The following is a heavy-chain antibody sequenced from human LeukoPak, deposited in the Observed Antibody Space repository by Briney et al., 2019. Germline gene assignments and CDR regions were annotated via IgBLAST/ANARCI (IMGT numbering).Heavy chain of an antibody. CDR1: GFTFSSYA. CDR2: FSGSGGST. D-gene: IGHD3-10*01. CDR3: ARDDYGSGSWNDY. Sequence: GGSLRLSCAASGFTFSSYAMSWVRQAPGKGLECISGFSGSGGSTGYADSVKGRFTISRDNAKNSLYLQMNSLRAEDTALCYCARDDYGSGSWNDYWGQGTLVTVSS. J-gene: IGHJ4*02. V-gene: IGHV3-20*04.